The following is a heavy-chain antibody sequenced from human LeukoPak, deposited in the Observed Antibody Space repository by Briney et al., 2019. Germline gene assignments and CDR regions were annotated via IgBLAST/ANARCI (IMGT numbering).Heavy chain of an antibody. CDR1: GGSISSSSYF. Sequence: SETLSLTCTVSGGSISSSSYFWGWIRQPPGKGLEWIGSIYYSGSTYYNPSLKSRITISVDTSKNQFSLKLSSVTAADTAVYYCARQALGKGPYYFDYWGQGTLVTVSS. V-gene: IGHV4-39*01. CDR2: IYYSGST. J-gene: IGHJ4*02. D-gene: IGHD1-26*01. CDR3: ARQALGKGPYYFDY.